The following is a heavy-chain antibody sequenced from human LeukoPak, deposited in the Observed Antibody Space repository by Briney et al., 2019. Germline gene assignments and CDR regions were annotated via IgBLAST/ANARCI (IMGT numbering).Heavy chain of an antibody. V-gene: IGHV4-30-2*01. CDR2: IYHSGST. CDR1: GGSISSGGYS. CDR3: ARGLGYSYGHRTDAFDI. Sequence: SETLSLTCAVSGGSISSGGYSWSWIRQPPGKGLXWXGYIYHSGSTYYNPSLKSRVTISVDRSKNQFSLKLSSVTAADTAVYYCARGLGYSYGHRTDAFDIWGQGTMVTVSS. J-gene: IGHJ3*02. D-gene: IGHD5-18*01.